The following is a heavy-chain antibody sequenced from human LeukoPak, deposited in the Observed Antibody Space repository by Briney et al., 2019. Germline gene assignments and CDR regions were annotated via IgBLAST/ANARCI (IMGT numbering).Heavy chain of an antibody. Sequence: ASVKVSCKASGYTFTGYYMHWVRQAPGQGLEWMGWINPNSGGTNYAEKFQGRVTMTRDTSISTADMELSRLRSADTDVNYCARGEIVVVPAAHTGAYWGQGTLVTVSS. CDR3: ARGEIVVVPAAHTGAY. J-gene: IGHJ4*02. CDR2: INPNSGGT. V-gene: IGHV1-2*02. D-gene: IGHD2-2*01. CDR1: GYTFTGYY.